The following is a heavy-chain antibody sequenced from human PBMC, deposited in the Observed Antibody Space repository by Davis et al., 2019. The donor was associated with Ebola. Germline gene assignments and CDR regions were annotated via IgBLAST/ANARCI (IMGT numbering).Heavy chain of an antibody. CDR3: TSDLLPWGTGYYYRSMDV. J-gene: IGHJ6*03. D-gene: IGHD7-27*01. V-gene: IGHV3-23*05. Sequence: PGGSLRLSCTASGFTSSCCAMNWVRQAPGKGLEWVSGIGSSSNGRHYADSVKGRFTISRDDSKNTVYLQMNNLKPEDTAVYYCTSDLLPWGTGYYYRSMDVWGKGTTVTVSS. CDR1: GFTSSCCA. CDR2: IGSSSNGR.